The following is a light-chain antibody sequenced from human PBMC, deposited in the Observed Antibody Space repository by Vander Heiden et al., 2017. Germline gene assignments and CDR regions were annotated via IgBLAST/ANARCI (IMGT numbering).Light chain of an antibody. J-gene: IGKJ4*01. Sequence: EIVLTQTPVTPSVSPGERATLSCRASQSVSSNLAWYQQKPGQAPRLLIYGASTRATGIPARFSGSGSGTEFTLTISSLQSEDFAVYYCQQYNKWPLTFGGGTKVEIK. CDR2: GAS. CDR1: QSVSSN. CDR3: QQYNKWPLT. V-gene: IGKV3-15*01.